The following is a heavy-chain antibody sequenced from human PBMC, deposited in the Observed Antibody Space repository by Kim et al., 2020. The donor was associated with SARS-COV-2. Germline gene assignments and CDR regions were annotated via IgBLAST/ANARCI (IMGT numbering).Heavy chain of an antibody. D-gene: IGHD4-17*01. J-gene: IGHJ4*02. CDR3: ARDKDTVTTMPFDY. CDR2: IYPKSGVT. Sequence: ASVKVSCKASGYTFTDYYIHWVRQAPGQGLEWMGRIYPKSGVTHYAQKFQGRVTVTRDTSISTAYMELNSLRSNDTAVYYFARDKDTVTTMPFDYWGQG. V-gene: IGHV1-2*06. CDR1: GYTFTDYY.